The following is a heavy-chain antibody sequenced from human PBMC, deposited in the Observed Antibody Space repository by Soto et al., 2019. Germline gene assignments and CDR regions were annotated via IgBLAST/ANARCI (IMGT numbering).Heavy chain of an antibody. V-gene: IGHV3-23*01. CDR2: ISGSGGST. D-gene: IGHD6-13*01. J-gene: IGHJ4*02. CDR3: AKSYSSNWYDYFDY. Sequence: GGSLRLSCAASEFTFSTYAMSWVRQAPGKGLEWVSAISGSGGSTYYADSVKGRFTISRDTSKNTLYLQMNGLRAEETALYYCAKSYSSNWYDYFDYWGQGTLVTVSS. CDR1: EFTFSTYA.